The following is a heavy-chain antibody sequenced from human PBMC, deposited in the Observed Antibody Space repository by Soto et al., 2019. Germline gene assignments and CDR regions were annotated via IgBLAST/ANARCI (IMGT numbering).Heavy chain of an antibody. V-gene: IGHV3-48*02. CDR1: GFTFSSYS. CDR2: IISSSSTI. CDR3: AVRDPSTTGTTRHYGMDV. J-gene: IGHJ6*02. Sequence: GGSLRLSCAASGFTFSSYSMNWVRKAPGKGLEWVSYIISSSSTIYYADSVKVRFTISRDNPKNSLYLQMNSLRDEDSAVYYCAVRDPSTTGTTRHYGMDVWGQGTPVTVSS. D-gene: IGHD1-1*01.